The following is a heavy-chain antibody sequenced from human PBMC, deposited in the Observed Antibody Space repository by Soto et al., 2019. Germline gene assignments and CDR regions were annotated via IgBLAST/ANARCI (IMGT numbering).Heavy chain of an antibody. CDR1: GFTFSSYA. J-gene: IGHJ6*02. CDR2: ISGSGGST. Sequence: EVQLLESGGGLVQPGGSLRLSCAASGFTFSSYAMSWVRQAPGKGLEWVSAISGSGGSTYYADSVKGRFTISRDNSKNTLYLQMNSLRAEDTAVYYCAKDAPIGSYYYDGMDVWGQGTTVTVSS. D-gene: IGHD3-16*02. V-gene: IGHV3-23*01. CDR3: AKDAPIGSYYYDGMDV.